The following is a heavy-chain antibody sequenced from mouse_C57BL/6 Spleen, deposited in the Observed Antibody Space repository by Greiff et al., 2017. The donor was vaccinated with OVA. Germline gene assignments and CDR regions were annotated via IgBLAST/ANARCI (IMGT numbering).Heavy chain of an antibody. J-gene: IGHJ4*01. CDR3: TRSVYYAMDY. CDR1: GYTFTDYE. CDR2: IDPETGGT. V-gene: IGHV1-15*01. Sequence: QVQLQQSGAELVRPGASVTLSCKASGYTFTDYEMHWVKQTPVHGLEWIGAIDPETGGTAYNQKFKGKAILTADKSSSTAYMELRSLTSEDSAVYYCTRSVYYAMDYWGQGTSVTVSS.